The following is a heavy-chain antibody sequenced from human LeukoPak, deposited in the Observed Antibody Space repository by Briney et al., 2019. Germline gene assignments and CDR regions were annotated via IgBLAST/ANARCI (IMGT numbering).Heavy chain of an antibody. J-gene: IGHJ5*02. CDR2: IYTSGST. D-gene: IGHD3-10*01. Sequence: PSQTLSLTCTVSGGSISSGSYYWSWIRQPAGKGLEWIWRIYTSGSTNYNPSLKSRVTISVDTSKNQFSLKLSSVTAADTAVYYCARVLWGSGSYSQYNWFDPWGQGTLVTVSS. CDR1: GGSISSGSYY. CDR3: ARVLWGSGSYSQYNWFDP. V-gene: IGHV4-61*02.